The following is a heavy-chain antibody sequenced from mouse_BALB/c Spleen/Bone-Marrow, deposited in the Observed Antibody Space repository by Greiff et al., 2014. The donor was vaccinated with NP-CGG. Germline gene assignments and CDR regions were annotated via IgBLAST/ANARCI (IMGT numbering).Heavy chain of an antibody. CDR1: GYTFTSFW. V-gene: IGHV1-5*01. D-gene: IGHD1-1*02. CDR3: ARYCSVGRDWWFDD. J-gene: IGHJ1*01. CDR2: VYPGNNDT. Sequence: EVNLVESVTVLARPGASVKMSCKASGYTFTSFWMHWVKQRPGQGLEWIGAVYPGNNDTNYNQNFKGKAKLTAVTSTSTSSMEFNRLTNEVSAVYYCARYCSVGRDWWFDDWGAGTPVTVSS.